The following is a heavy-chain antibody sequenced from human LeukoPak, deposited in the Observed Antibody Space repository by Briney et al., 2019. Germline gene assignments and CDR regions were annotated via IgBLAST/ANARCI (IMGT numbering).Heavy chain of an antibody. CDR1: GFTSISYG. CDR3: AKDTVKVTTIRRVPHYMDV. CDR2: IRYDGSNK. J-gene: IGHJ6*03. Sequence: GGSLRLSCAASGFTSISYGMHWVRQAPGKGLEWVTFIRYDGSNKYYADSVKGRFIISRDNSKNTLYLQMNSLRAEDTAVYYCAKDTVKVTTIRRVPHYMDVWGKGTTVTISS. V-gene: IGHV3-30*02. D-gene: IGHD5-12*01.